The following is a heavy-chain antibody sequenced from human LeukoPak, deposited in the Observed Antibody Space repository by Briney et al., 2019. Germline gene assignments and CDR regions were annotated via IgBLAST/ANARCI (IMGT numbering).Heavy chain of an antibody. D-gene: IGHD6-19*01. Sequence: PSQTLSLTCTVSGGSISSGDYYWSWIRQPPGKGLEWIGYIYYSGSSNYNPSLESRVTISVDTSKNQFSLKLSSVTAADTAVYYCAEGENLAVASFDYWGQGTLVTVSS. CDR1: GGSISSGDYY. CDR2: IYYSGSS. CDR3: AEGENLAVASFDY. J-gene: IGHJ4*02. V-gene: IGHV4-30-4*01.